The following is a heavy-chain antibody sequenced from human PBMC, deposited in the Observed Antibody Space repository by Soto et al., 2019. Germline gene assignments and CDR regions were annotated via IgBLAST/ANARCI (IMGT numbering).Heavy chain of an antibody. Sequence: GGSLRLSCAASGFTFSSYAMSWVRQAPGKGLEWVSAISGSGGSTYYADSVKGRFTISRDNSKNTLYLQMNSLRAEDTAVYYCANHYEKTTYYYDSSGYYRADYWGQGTLVTVSS. CDR1: GFTFSSYA. J-gene: IGHJ4*02. CDR3: ANHYEKTTYYYDSSGYYRADY. D-gene: IGHD3-22*01. V-gene: IGHV3-23*01. CDR2: ISGSGGST.